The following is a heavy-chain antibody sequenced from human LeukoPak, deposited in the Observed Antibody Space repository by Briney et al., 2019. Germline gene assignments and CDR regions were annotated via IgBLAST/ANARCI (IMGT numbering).Heavy chain of an antibody. CDR2: IGSVGDST. D-gene: IGHD5-24*01. CDR3: AKDIQLST. V-gene: IGHV3-23*01. Sequence: PGGSLRLSCAASGFTFNNYWMHWVRQAPGKGLEWVSLIGSVGDSTYYADSVKGRFTISRDNSENTLSLQMNSLRVEDTAIYYCAKDIQLSTWGLGTMVTVSS. CDR1: GFTFNNYW. J-gene: IGHJ3*01.